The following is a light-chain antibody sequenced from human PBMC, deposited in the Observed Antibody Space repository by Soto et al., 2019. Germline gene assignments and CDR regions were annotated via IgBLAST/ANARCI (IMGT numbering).Light chain of an antibody. V-gene: IGLV2-14*03. J-gene: IGLJ3*02. CDR2: GVT. Sequence: QSALTQPASVSGSPGQSITISCSGTTNDVGGYNYVSWYQQHPGKAHKLLIYGVTDRPSGVSSRFSGSKSGNAASLTISGLQAEDEGDYYCSSYTSSYTWIFGGGTKLTVL. CDR1: TNDVGGYNY. CDR3: SSYTSSYTWI.